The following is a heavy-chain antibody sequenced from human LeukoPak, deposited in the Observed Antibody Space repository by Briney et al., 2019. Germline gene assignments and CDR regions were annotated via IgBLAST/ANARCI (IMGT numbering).Heavy chain of an antibody. CDR1: GFTFSSYG. CDR3: AKEAPAPIGIVGAPFDY. J-gene: IGHJ4*02. D-gene: IGHD1-26*01. V-gene: IGHV3-30*18. CDR2: ISYDGSNK. Sequence: GRSLRLSCAASGFTFSSYGMHWVRQAPGKGLEWVAVISYDGSNKYYADPVKRRFTISRDNSKNTLYLQTNSLRAEHTAVYYCAKEAPAPIGIVGAPFDYWGQGPLVTVSS.